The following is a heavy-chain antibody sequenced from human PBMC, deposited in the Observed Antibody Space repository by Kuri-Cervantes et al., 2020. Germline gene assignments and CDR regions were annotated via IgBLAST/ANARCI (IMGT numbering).Heavy chain of an antibody. V-gene: IGHV3-23*01. D-gene: IGHD6-6*01. Sequence: GESLKISCAASGFTFSSYAMSWVRQAPGKGLEWVSTISGSGGSTYYADSVKGRFTISRDSSKNTLYLQMNSLRAEDTAVYYCAKESVRRSAIAALWGQGTLVTVSS. CDR3: AKESVRRSAIAAL. J-gene: IGHJ4*02. CDR1: GFTFSSYA. CDR2: ISGSGGST.